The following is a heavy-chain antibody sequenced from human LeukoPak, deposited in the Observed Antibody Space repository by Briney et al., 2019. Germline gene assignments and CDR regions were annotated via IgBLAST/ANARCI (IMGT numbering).Heavy chain of an antibody. CDR1: GYTFTSYY. D-gene: IGHD1-26*01. Sequence: ASVKVSCKASGYTFTSYYMHWVRQAPGQRLEWMGWINAGNGNTKYSQKFQGRVTITRDTSASTAYMELSSLRSEDTAVYYCARDEGAADAFDIWGQGTMVTVSS. V-gene: IGHV1-3*01. CDR2: INAGNGNT. J-gene: IGHJ3*02. CDR3: ARDEGAADAFDI.